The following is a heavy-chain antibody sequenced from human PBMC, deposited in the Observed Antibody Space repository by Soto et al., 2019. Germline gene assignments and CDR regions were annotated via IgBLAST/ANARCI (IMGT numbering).Heavy chain of an antibody. Sequence: GSLRLSCAASGFTFSSYWMSWVRQAPGKGLEWVANIKQDGSEKYYVDSVKGRFTISRDNAKNSLYLQMNSLRAEDTAVYYCARDFHSWGAYYFDYWGQGTLVTVSS. CDR1: GFTFSSYW. CDR2: IKQDGSEK. D-gene: IGHD2-15*01. CDR3: ARDFHSWGAYYFDY. V-gene: IGHV3-7*01. J-gene: IGHJ4*02.